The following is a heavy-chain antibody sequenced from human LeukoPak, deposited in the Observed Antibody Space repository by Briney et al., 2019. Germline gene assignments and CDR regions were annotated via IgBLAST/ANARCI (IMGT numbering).Heavy chain of an antibody. V-gene: IGHV3-30*01. CDR1: GFTFSSYA. J-gene: IGHJ5*02. CDR2: ISYDGSNK. CDR3: ARAGYCSSTSCSWFDP. Sequence: GGSLRLSCAASGFTFSSYAMHWVRQAPGKGLELVAVISYDGSNKYYADSVKGRFTISRDNSKNTLYLQMNSLRAEDTAVYYCARAGYCSSTSCSWFDPWGQGTLVTVSS. D-gene: IGHD2-2*01.